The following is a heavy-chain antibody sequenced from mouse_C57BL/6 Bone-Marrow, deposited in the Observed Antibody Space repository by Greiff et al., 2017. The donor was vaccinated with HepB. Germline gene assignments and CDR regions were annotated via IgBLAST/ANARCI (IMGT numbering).Heavy chain of an antibody. CDR2: IYPGDGDT. CDR3: ARWGSSTYWYFDV. J-gene: IGHJ1*03. V-gene: IGHV1-80*01. D-gene: IGHD1-1*01. Sequence: QVQLQQSGAELVKPGASVKISCKASGYAFSSYWMNWVKQRPGKGLEWIGQIYPGDGDTNYNGKFKGKATRTADKSSSTAYMQLSSLTSEDSAVYFCARWGSSTYWYFDVWGTGTTVTVSS. CDR1: GYAFSSYW.